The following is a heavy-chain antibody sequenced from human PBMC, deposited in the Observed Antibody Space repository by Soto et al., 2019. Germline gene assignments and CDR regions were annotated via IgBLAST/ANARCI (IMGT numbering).Heavy chain of an antibody. CDR1: GFTFSSYG. Sequence: QVQLVESGGGMVQPGSSLRLSCAASGFTFSSYGMHWVRQVPGKGLDWVALIYYDGSNTYYVDSVKGRFTISRDNSKNTLYLQMNSLRAEDTAVYYCARGSGNRGSDRYYGLDVWGPGTTVTVSS. V-gene: IGHV3-33*01. J-gene: IGHJ6*02. CDR3: ARGSGNRGSDRYYGLDV. D-gene: IGHD3-10*01. CDR2: IYYDGSNT.